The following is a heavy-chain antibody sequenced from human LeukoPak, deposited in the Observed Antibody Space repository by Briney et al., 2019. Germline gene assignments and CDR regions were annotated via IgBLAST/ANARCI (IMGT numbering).Heavy chain of an antibody. J-gene: IGHJ5*02. CDR2: INHSGST. CDR3: ARGGYYGSGSSHWFDP. D-gene: IGHD3-10*01. Sequence: SETLSLTCGVYGGSFSGYYWSWIRQPPGKGLEWIGEINHSGSTNYNPSLKSRVTISVDTSKNQFSLKLSSVTAADTAVYYCARGGYYGSGSSHWFDPWGQGTLVTVSS. V-gene: IGHV4-34*01. CDR1: GGSFSGYY.